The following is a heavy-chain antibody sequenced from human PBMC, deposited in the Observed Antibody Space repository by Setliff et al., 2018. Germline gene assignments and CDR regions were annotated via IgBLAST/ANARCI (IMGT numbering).Heavy chain of an antibody. CDR3: ARDPGRYCSGGSCYNRDV. CDR2: IYSCGST. V-gene: IGHV3-66*03. J-gene: IGHJ4*02. CDR1: GFTVSCNY. D-gene: IGHD2-15*01. Sequence: PGGSLRLSCAASGFTVSCNYMSWVRQAPGKGLEWVSVIYSCGSTYYADSVKGRFTISRDNYKNTLYLQMNSLRAEDTAVYYCARDPGRYCSGGSCYNRDVWGQGTLVTVSS.